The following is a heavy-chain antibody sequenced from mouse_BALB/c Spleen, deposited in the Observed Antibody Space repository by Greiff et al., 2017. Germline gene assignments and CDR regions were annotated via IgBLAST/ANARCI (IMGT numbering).Heavy chain of an antibody. D-gene: IGHD2-4*01. CDR1: GYTFTSYT. CDR2: INPSSGYT. Sequence: LKQSAAELARPGASVKMSCKASGYTFTSYTMHWVKQRPGQGLEWIGYINPSSGYTEYNQKFKDKTTLTADKSSSTAYMQLSSLTSEDSAVYYCARGDYDYAMDYWGQGTSVTVSS. V-gene: IGHV1-4*02. J-gene: IGHJ4*01. CDR3: ARGDYDYAMDY.